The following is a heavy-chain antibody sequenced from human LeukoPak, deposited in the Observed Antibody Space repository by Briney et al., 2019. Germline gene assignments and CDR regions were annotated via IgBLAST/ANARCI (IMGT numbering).Heavy chain of an antibody. CDR2: ISAYNGNT. CDR1: GYTFTTYP. J-gene: IGHJ5*02. D-gene: IGHD5-12*01. CDR3: ASPLEGGYEEA. V-gene: IGHV1-18*01. Sequence: ASVKVSCKASGYTFTTYPVNWVRQAPGQGLEWMGWISAYNGNTNYAQKLQGRVTMTTDTSTSTAYMELRSLRSDDTAVYYCASPLEGGYEEAWGQGTLVTVSS.